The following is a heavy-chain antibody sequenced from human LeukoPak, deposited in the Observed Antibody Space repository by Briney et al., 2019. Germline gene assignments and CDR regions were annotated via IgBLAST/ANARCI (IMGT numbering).Heavy chain of an antibody. CDR2: ISYDGSNK. Sequence: QTGGSLRLSCAASGFTFSSYAMHWVRQAPGKGLEWVAVISYDGSNKYYADSVKGRFTISRDNSKNTLYLQMNSLRSEDTAVYYCARGDIVVVPAATRTHWYFDLWGRGTLVTVSS. D-gene: IGHD2-2*01. J-gene: IGHJ2*01. CDR1: GFTFSSYA. CDR3: ARGDIVVVPAATRTHWYFDL. V-gene: IGHV3-30*04.